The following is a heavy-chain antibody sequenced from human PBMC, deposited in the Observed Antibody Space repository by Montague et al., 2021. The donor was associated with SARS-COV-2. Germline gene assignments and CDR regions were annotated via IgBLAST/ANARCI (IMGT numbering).Heavy chain of an antibody. J-gene: IGHJ1*01. Sequence: SETLSLTCTVSNVSINNYSRGWIRQAPGKGLEWIGHIYNSGTTGYNPSLRSRVTISMDTSRNQFSLTLRSVTAADTAVYSCARHVSTGTGRGFIDDWGQGTLVTVSS. V-gene: IGHV4-59*08. CDR2: IYNSGTT. D-gene: IGHD1-1*01. CDR3: ARHVSTGTGRGFIDD. CDR1: NVSINNYS.